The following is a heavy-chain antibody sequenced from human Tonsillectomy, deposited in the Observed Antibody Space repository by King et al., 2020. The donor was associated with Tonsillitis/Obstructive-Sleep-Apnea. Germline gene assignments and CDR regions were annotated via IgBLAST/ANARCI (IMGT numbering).Heavy chain of an antibody. V-gene: IGHV3-43*02. CDR2: ISGDGGST. CDR3: AKEGGACGGDCYSGIDAFDI. Sequence: VQLVESGGGVVQPGGSLRLSCVASGFTFDDYAMQWVRQAPGKGLEWVSLISGDGGSTYYADSVMGRFTISRDNSKNSLYLQMNSLRTEDTALYYCAKEGGACGGDCYSGIDAFDIWGQGTMVTVSS. D-gene: IGHD2-21*01. CDR1: GFTFDDYA. J-gene: IGHJ3*02.